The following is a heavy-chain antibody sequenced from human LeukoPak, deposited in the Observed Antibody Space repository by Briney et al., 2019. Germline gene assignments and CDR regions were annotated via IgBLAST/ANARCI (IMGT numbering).Heavy chain of an antibody. CDR1: GGSISSYY. V-gene: IGHV4-59*01. CDR2: IHYSGST. CDR3: ARWQNGLAFDI. J-gene: IGHJ3*02. D-gene: IGHD5-12*01. Sequence: SETLSLTCTVSGGSISSYYWSWLRQPPGKGLEWIGYIHYSGSTNYNPSLKSRVTISVDTSKNQFSLKLSSVTAADTAVYYCARWQNGLAFDIWGQGTMVTVSS.